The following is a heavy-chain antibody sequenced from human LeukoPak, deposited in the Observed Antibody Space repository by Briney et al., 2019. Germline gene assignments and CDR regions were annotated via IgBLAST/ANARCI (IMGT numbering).Heavy chain of an antibody. V-gene: IGHV1-2*02. CDR3: ARGSALQGSRFPFAY. Sequence: ASVTVSCTASGYTFTDYYMHWVRQAPGQRLEWMGWINPNSGDTKYAQKFQDRVTMTRDTSISTAYVELSRLTSDDTAVYYCARGSALQGSRFPFAYWGQGTLVTVSS. D-gene: IGHD4-11*01. CDR2: INPNSGDT. CDR1: GYTFTDYY. J-gene: IGHJ4*02.